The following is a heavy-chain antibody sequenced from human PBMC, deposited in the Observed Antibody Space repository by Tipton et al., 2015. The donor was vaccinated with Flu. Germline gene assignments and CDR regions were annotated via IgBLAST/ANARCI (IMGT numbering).Heavy chain of an antibody. Sequence: QLVQSGGGVVQPGGSLRLSCAASGFTFSSYAMHWVRQAPGKGLEWVAVISYDGSNKYYADSVKGRFTISRDNSKNTLYLQMNSLRAEDTAVYYCARDPLGELLFDYWGQGTLVTVSS. CDR2: ISYDGSNK. J-gene: IGHJ4*02. CDR1: GFTFSSYA. CDR3: ARDPLGELLFDY. D-gene: IGHD3-10*01. V-gene: IGHV3-30-3*01.